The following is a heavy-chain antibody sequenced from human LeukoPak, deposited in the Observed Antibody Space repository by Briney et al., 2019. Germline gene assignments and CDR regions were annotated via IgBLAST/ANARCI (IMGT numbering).Heavy chain of an antibody. V-gene: IGHV1-18*01. Sequence: GSSVKVSCKASGGTFSSYAISWLRQAPGQGLEWMGWISAYNGNTNYAQKLQGRVTMTTDTSTSTAYMELRSLRSDDTAVYYCVRDLGVLRFLEGPSWFDPWGQGTLVTVSS. J-gene: IGHJ5*02. CDR2: ISAYNGNT. CDR3: VRDLGVLRFLEGPSWFDP. CDR1: GGTFSSYA. D-gene: IGHD3-3*01.